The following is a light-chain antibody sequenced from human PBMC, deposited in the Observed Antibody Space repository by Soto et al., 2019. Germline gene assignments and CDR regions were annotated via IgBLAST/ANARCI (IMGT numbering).Light chain of an antibody. J-gene: IGLJ1*01. Sequence: QSVLTQPASVSGSPGQSITISCTGTSSDVGSYNLVSWYQQHPGKAPKLMIYEVTKRPSGVSNRFSGSKSGNTASLTISGLQAEDEADYYCCSYAGSSPSVFGTGPRSPS. CDR2: EVT. V-gene: IGLV2-23*02. CDR1: SSDVGSYNL. CDR3: CSYAGSSPSV.